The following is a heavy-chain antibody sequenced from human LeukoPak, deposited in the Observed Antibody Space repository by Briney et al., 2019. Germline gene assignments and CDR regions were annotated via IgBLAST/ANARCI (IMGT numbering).Heavy chain of an antibody. J-gene: IGHJ4*02. CDR2: ISGSGGST. CDR3: ARVGGTTLVRGVDF. D-gene: IGHD3-10*01. CDR1: GFTFSSYA. Sequence: GGSLRLSCAASGFTFSSYAMSWVRQAPGKGLEWVSAISGSGGSTYYADSVKGRFTISRDNSKDTLYLQMNSLRAEDTAVYYCARVGGTTLVRGVDFWGQGTLVTVSS. V-gene: IGHV3-23*01.